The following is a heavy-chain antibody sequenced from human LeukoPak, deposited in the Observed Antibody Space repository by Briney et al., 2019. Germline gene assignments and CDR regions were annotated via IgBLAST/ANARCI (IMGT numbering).Heavy chain of an antibody. Sequence: GASVKVSCKASGGTFISYAISWVRQAPGQGLEWMGGIIPIFGTANYAQKFQGRVTITADESTSTAYMELSSLRSEDTAVYYCASERNYYDSSGYYYFDYWGQGTLVTVSS. CDR3: ASERNYYDSSGYYYFDY. D-gene: IGHD3-22*01. CDR1: GGTFISYA. J-gene: IGHJ4*02. CDR2: IIPIFGTA. V-gene: IGHV1-69*13.